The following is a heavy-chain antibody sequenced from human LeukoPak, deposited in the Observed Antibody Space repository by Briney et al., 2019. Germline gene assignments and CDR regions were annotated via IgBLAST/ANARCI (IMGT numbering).Heavy chain of an antibody. D-gene: IGHD3-3*01. Sequence: PSETLSLTCAVYGGSFSGYYWSWIRQHPGKGLEWIGYIYYSGSTYYSPSLKSRATISVDASKNQFSLNLSSVTAADTAVHYCARDRYDSYPMDVWGQGTTVTVSS. CDR1: GGSFSGYY. CDR2: IYYSGST. J-gene: IGHJ6*02. CDR3: ARDRYDSYPMDV. V-gene: IGHV4-31*11.